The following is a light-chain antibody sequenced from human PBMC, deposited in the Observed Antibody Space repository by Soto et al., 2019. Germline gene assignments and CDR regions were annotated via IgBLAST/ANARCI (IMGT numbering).Light chain of an antibody. CDR3: MQVTQFPWT. CDR1: QSLVHSNGDTY. CDR2: KIS. V-gene: IGKV2-24*01. Sequence: DIVMTQTPLSSPVTLGQPASISCRSSQSLVHSNGDTYLSRLQQRPGQPPRLLLYKISNRFSGAXDXXSGRGAGTDFTLKISRVEVEDVGVYYCMQVTQFPWTFGQGTTVEIK. J-gene: IGKJ1*01.